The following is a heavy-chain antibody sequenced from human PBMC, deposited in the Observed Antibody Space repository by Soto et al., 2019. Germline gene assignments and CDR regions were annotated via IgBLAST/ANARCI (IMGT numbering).Heavy chain of an antibody. V-gene: IGHV3-33*01. CDR1: GFTFSSYG. Sequence: GALRLSCAASGFTFSSYGMHWVRQAPGKGLEWVAVIWYDGSNKYYADSVKGRFTISRDNSKNTLYLQMNSLRAEDTAVYYCARGYCSSTSCYTLNDAFDIWGQGTMVTVSS. J-gene: IGHJ3*02. CDR2: IWYDGSNK. CDR3: ARGYCSSTSCYTLNDAFDI. D-gene: IGHD2-2*02.